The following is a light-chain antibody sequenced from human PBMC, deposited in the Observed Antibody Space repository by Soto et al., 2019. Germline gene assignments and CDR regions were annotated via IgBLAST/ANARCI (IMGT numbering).Light chain of an antibody. CDR3: QQYYTTPLT. J-gene: IGKJ5*01. CDR2: WAS. Sequence: DIVMTQSPDSLAVSLGERATINCKSSQSLLYSSNNKNYLAWYQQKPGQPPKLLIYWASTRESGVPDRFSGSGSGTDFTLTISSLQAEDVAVYYCQQYYTTPLTFGQGTRLEI. V-gene: IGKV4-1*01. CDR1: QSLLYSSNNKNY.